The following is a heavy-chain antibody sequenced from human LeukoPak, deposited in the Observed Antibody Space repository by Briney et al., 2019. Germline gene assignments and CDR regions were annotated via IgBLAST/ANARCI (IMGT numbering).Heavy chain of an antibody. J-gene: IGHJ3*02. D-gene: IGHD3-22*01. Sequence: SETLSLTCTVSGGSIMSSSYYCGWIRQPPGKGLEWIGSIYYSGSTYYNPSLKSRVTKSVDMSKNQFSLKLSSVTAADTAVYYCATQTYASSGYGAFDIWGQGTMVTVSS. CDR3: ATQTYASSGYGAFDI. CDR2: IYYSGST. CDR1: GGSIMSSSYY. V-gene: IGHV4-39*01.